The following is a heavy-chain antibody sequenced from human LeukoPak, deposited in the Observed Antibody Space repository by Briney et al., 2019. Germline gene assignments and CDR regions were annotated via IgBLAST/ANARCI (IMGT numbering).Heavy chain of an antibody. CDR2: INPNSGGT. Sequence: GASVKVSCKASGYTFTGYYMHWVRQAPGQGLEWMGWINPNSGGTNYAQKFQGRVTMTRDTSISTAYMELSRLRSDDTTVYYCARTVWFGELYPDRYWGQGTLVTVSS. D-gene: IGHD3-10*01. J-gene: IGHJ4*02. CDR1: GYTFTGYY. CDR3: ARTVWFGELYPDRY. V-gene: IGHV1-2*02.